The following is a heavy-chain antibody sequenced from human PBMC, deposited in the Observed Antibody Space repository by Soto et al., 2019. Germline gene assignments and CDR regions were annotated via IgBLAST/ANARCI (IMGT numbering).Heavy chain of an antibody. V-gene: IGHV1-18*01. CDR2: ISAYNGNT. J-gene: IGHJ6*02. Sequence: SVKVSCKASGYTFTSYGISWVRQAPGQGLEWMGWISAYNGNTNYAQKLQGRVTMTTDTSTSTAYMELRSLRSDDTAVYYCARLSSSCYFPAEYYYYYYGMDVWGQGTMVTVSS. CDR3: ARLSSSCYFPAEYYYYYYGMDV. CDR1: GYTFTSYG. D-gene: IGHD6-13*01.